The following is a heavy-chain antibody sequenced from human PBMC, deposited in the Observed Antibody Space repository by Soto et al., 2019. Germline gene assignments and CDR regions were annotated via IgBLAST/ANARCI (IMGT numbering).Heavy chain of an antibody. Sequence: QVQLVESGGGVVQPGRSLRLSCAASGFTFSSYAMHWVRQAPGKGLEWVAVISYDGSNKYYADSVKGRFTISRDNSKNTLYLQMNSLRAEDTAVYYCARKEYSYGKDYYYYGMDVWGQGTTVTVSS. CDR2: ISYDGSNK. V-gene: IGHV3-30-3*01. D-gene: IGHD5-18*01. CDR1: GFTFSSYA. CDR3: ARKEYSYGKDYYYYGMDV. J-gene: IGHJ6*02.